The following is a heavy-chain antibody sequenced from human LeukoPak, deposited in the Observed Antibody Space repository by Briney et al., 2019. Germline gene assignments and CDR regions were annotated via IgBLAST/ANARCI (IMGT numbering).Heavy chain of an antibody. CDR2: INPSGGST. D-gene: IGHD2-2*01. V-gene: IGHV1-46*01. J-gene: IGHJ4*02. CDR3: ARDRSSSCLFDN. Sequence: ASVKVSCKASGYTFTGYYMHWVRQAPGLGLEWMGIINPSGGSTSYAQKFQGRVTMTRDTSTSTVYMELSSLRSEDTAVYYCARDRSSSCLFDNWGQGTLVTVSS. CDR1: GYTFTGYY.